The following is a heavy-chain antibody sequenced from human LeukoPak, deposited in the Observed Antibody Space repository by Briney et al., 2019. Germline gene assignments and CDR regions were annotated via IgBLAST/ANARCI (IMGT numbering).Heavy chain of an antibody. V-gene: IGHV4-59*01. Sequence: SETLSLTCTVSGGSISSYYWSWIRQPPGKGLEWIGYIYYSGSTNYNPSLKSRVTISVDTSKNQFSLKLSSVTAADTAVYYCARFPTVVAVNNWFDPWGQGTLVTVSS. CDR2: IYYSGST. CDR1: GGSISSYY. J-gene: IGHJ5*02. D-gene: IGHD2-15*01. CDR3: ARFPTVVAVNNWFDP.